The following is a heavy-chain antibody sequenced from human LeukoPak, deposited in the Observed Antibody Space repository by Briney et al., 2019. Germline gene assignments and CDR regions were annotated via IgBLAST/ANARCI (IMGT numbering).Heavy chain of an antibody. CDR1: GGTFSSYA. J-gene: IGHJ6*03. D-gene: IGHD6-19*01. V-gene: IGHV1-69*04. CDR2: IIPILGIA. CDR3: ARAAIAVAGDYHYHYMDV. Sequence: SVKVSCKASGGTFSSYAISWVRQAPGQGLEWMGRIIPILGIANYAQKFQGRVTITADKSTSTAYMELSSLRSEDTAVYYCARAAIAVAGDYHYHYMDVWGKGTTVTVSS.